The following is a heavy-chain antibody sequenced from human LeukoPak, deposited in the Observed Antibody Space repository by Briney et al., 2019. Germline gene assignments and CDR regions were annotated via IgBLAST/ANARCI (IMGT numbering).Heavy chain of an antibody. Sequence: GGSLRLSCAASGFTVSSNYMSWVRQAPGKGLEWVSVIYSGGSTYYADSVKGRFTISRHNSKNTLYLQMNSLRAEDTAVYYCARDGWDSSSWFFDYWGQGTLVTVSS. CDR2: IYSGGST. CDR3: ARDGWDSSSWFFDY. CDR1: GFTVSSNY. V-gene: IGHV3-53*04. D-gene: IGHD6-13*01. J-gene: IGHJ4*02.